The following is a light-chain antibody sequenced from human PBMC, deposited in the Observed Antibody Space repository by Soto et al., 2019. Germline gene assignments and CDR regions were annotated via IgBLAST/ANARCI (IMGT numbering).Light chain of an antibody. Sequence: EIVLTQSPATLSLSPGERATLSCRASQSVSSYVAWYQQKPGQAPRLLIYDASNRATGIPARFSGSGSGTDFTLTISSLESEDFAVYYCQQRGTWPRTFGQGTKVVIK. CDR2: DAS. CDR1: QSVSSY. CDR3: QQRGTWPRT. J-gene: IGKJ1*01. V-gene: IGKV3-11*01.